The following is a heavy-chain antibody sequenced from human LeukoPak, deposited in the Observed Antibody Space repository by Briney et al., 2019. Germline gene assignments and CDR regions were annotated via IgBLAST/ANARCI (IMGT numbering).Heavy chain of an antibody. D-gene: IGHD6-19*01. Sequence: ASVKVSCKVSGYTLTELSMHWVRQAPGKGLEWMGGFDPEDGETIYAQKFQGRVTMTEDTSTDTAYMELSSLRSEDTAVYYCATAIRIGIAVAGGSEPGFDYWGQGTLVTVSS. J-gene: IGHJ4*02. CDR2: FDPEDGET. CDR3: ATAIRIGIAVAGGSEPGFDY. CDR1: GYTLTELS. V-gene: IGHV1-24*01.